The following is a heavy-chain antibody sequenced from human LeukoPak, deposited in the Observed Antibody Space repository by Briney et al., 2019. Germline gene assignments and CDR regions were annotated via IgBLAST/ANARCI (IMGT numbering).Heavy chain of an antibody. Sequence: GGSLRLSCAASGFTFSTYGMHWVRQAPGKGLEWVEIIWFDGSKKYYADSVKGRFTISRDNSKNVLYLQMNSLRADDTAVYYCVRGPYQLLDYWGQGTLVTASS. CDR2: IWFDGSKK. V-gene: IGHV3-33*01. CDR3: VRGPYQLLDY. D-gene: IGHD2-2*01. CDR1: GFTFSTYG. J-gene: IGHJ4*02.